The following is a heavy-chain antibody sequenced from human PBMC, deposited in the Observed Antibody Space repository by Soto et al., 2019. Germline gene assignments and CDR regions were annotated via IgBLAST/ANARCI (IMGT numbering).Heavy chain of an antibody. V-gene: IGHV3-21*01. Sequence: GGSLRLSCAASGFTFSSYSMNWVRQAPGKGLEWVSSISSSSYIYYADSVKGRFTISRDNAKNSLYLQMNSLRDEDTAVYYCARESRFLDWLSLNWFDPWGQGTLVTVSS. J-gene: IGHJ5*02. CDR1: GFTFSSYS. CDR3: ARESRFLDWLSLNWFDP. D-gene: IGHD3-3*01. CDR2: ISSSSYI.